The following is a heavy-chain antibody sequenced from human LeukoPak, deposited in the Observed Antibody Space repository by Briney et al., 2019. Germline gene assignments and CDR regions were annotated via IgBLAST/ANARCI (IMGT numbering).Heavy chain of an antibody. CDR3: ARVVAAGGYYYGMDV. V-gene: IGHV5-51*01. J-gene: IGHJ6*02. CDR1: GYSFTSYW. Sequence: GESLKISCKGSGYSFTSYWIGWVRQMPGKGLEWMGIIYPGDSDTRYSPSFQGQVTISADKSISTAYLQWSSLKASDTAMYYCARVVAAGGYYYGMDVWGQGTTVTVSS. CDR2: IYPGDSDT. D-gene: IGHD6-25*01.